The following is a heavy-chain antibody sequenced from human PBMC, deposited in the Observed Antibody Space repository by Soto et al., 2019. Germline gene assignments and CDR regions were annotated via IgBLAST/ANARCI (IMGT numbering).Heavy chain of an antibody. D-gene: IGHD4-17*01. CDR2: ISYDGSNK. CDR3: ARGGKGGGTVTRPPYYYGMDV. V-gene: IGHV3-30-3*01. Sequence: QVQLVESGGGVVQPGRSLRLSCAASGFTFSSYAMHWVRQAPGKGLEWVAVISYDGSNKYYADSVKGRFTISRDNSKNTPYLQMNSLRAEDTAVYYCARGGKGGGTVTRPPYYYGMDVWGQGTTVTVSS. CDR1: GFTFSSYA. J-gene: IGHJ6*02.